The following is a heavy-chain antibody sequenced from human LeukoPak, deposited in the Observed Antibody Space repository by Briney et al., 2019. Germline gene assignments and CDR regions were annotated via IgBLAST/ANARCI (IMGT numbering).Heavy chain of an antibody. CDR2: ISGSGGST. V-gene: IGHV3-23*01. J-gene: IGHJ5*01. CDR1: GFTFSSYD. CDR3: AKDRHAPGRYCSSTTCFPFDS. Sequence: GGSLRLSCAASGFTFSSYDMSWVRQAPGKGLEWVSAISGSGGSTYYADSVKGRFTISRDNSKSTLYLQMNSLRAEDTAVYYCAKDRHAPGRYCSSTTCFPFDSWGQGTLVTVSS. D-gene: IGHD2-2*01.